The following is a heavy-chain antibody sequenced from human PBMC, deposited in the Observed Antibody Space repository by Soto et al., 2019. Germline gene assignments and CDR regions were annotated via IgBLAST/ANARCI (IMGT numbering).Heavy chain of an antibody. D-gene: IGHD3-10*02. CDR3: ARDYIRGFDP. CDR2: IKQDGSEK. CDR1: EFTCSSFW. J-gene: IGHJ5*02. V-gene: IGHV3-7*05. Sequence: AGGSLRLSCAASEFTCSSFWMTWVRQAPGKGLEWVANIKQDGSEKYYVDSVKGRFTISRDNAKNSLYLQMNSLRAEDTAVYYCARDYIRGFDPWGQGTLVTVSS.